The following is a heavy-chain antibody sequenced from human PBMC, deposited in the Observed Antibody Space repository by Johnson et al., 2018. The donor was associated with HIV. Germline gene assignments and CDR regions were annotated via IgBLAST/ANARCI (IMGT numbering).Heavy chain of an antibody. V-gene: IGHV3-20*04. CDR2: IPWTGGSI. CDR3: GKVRIPVAGFDAFDI. CDR1: GFTVDAYG. D-gene: IGHD6-19*01. Sequence: VQLVESGGGVVRPGGSLRLPCAASGFTVDAYGMSWVRQAPGKGLERVSGIPWTGGSIGSADSVKGRVPNSKYNAKSSLFLQMNSLRGEDTDLYYCGKVRIPVAGFDAFDIWGQGTMVTVSS. J-gene: IGHJ3*02.